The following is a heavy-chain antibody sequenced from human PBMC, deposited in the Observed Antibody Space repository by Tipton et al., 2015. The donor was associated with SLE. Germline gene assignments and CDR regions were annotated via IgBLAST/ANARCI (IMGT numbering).Heavy chain of an antibody. CDR3: ARRATGFSGNGLSYYFDY. J-gene: IGHJ4*02. Sequence: GLVKPSETLSLTCAVYGGSFSGYYWSWIRQTPGKGLEWIGEINHSGSATYNPSLKSRVTISVDTSKNQFSLNLNSLTAADTAVYYCARRATGFSGNGLSYYFDYWGQGTLVTVSS. CDR2: INHSGSA. D-gene: IGHD5-12*01. V-gene: IGHV4-34*01. CDR1: GGSFSGYY.